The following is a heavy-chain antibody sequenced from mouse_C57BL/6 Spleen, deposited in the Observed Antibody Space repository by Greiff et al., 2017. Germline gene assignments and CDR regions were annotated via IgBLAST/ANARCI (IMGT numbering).Heavy chain of an antibody. Sequence: EVKLMESGEGLVKPGGSLKLSCAASGFTFSSYAMSWVRQTPEKRLEWVAYISSGGDYIYYADTVKGRFTISRDNARNTLYLQMSSLKSEDTAMYYCTRDRSPGYFDDWGQGTTLTVSS. CDR3: TRDRSPGYFDD. V-gene: IGHV5-9-1*02. CDR1: GFTFSSYA. J-gene: IGHJ2*01. CDR2: ISSGGDYI.